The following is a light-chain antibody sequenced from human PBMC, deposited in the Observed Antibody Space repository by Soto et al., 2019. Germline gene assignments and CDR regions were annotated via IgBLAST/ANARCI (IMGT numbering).Light chain of an antibody. CDR1: SSDVGGYNY. J-gene: IGLJ1*01. V-gene: IGLV2-14*01. Sequence: QSVLTQPASVSGSPGQSITISCTGTSSDVGGYNYVSWYQQHPGKAPKLLIYNNNQWPSGVPDRFSGSKSGTSGSLAISGLQSEDEADYYCASWDDSLNGLYVFGTGTKVTVL. CDR2: NNN. CDR3: ASWDDSLNGLYV.